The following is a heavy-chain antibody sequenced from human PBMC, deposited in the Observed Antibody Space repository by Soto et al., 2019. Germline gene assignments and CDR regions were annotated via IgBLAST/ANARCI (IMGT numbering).Heavy chain of an antibody. CDR1: GGSISSGGYY. D-gene: IGHD3-10*01. Sequence: QVQLQESGPGLVKASQTLSLTCNVSGGSISSGGYYWTWIRQHPGKGLEWIGNIHHSGSTFYNPSLKSRVSISVDTSKNQFSLKLSSVTAADTAVYFCVRGVLSWAQGTVVTVSS. J-gene: IGHJ1*01. V-gene: IGHV4-31*03. CDR3: VRGVLS. CDR2: IHHSGST.